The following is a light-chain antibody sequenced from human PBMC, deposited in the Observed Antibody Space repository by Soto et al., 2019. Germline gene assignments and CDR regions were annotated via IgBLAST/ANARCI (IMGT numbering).Light chain of an antibody. CDR1: QSVSSSY. CDR3: QQYGNSPIT. V-gene: IGKV3-20*01. CDR2: GAS. Sequence: EIVLTQSPGTLSLSPGERATLSCRASQSVSSSYLDWYQQKPGQAPRLLISGASSRATGSPDRFSGSGSGTDFTLTISRLEPEAFALSYCQQYGNSPITFGQGTRLEIK. J-gene: IGKJ5*01.